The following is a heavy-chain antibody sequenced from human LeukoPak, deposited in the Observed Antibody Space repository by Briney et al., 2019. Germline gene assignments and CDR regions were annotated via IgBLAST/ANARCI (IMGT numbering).Heavy chain of an antibody. J-gene: IGHJ6*02. CDR3: ASSSPYYDFWSGSPSYYYYGMDV. Sequence: ASVKVSCKASGGTFSSYAISWVRQAPGQGLEWMGGIIPIFGTANYAQKFQGRVTITADESTSTAYMELSSLRSEDTAVYYCASSSPYYDFWSGSPSYYYYGMDVWGQGTTVTVSS. V-gene: IGHV1-69*13. CDR2: IIPIFGTA. CDR1: GGTFSSYA. D-gene: IGHD3-3*01.